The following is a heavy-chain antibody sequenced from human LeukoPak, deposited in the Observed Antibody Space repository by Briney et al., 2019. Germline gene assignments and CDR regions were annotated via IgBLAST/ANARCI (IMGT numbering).Heavy chain of an antibody. CDR2: IYSTVST. V-gene: IGHV4-59*08. J-gene: IGHJ4*02. CDR3: ARHESAVGALFY. CDR1: GGSISRYY. Sequence: SETLSPNCTVSGGSISRYYWSWIRQPPGTGLKWIGYIYSTVSTNSNPSLKSRFTMSIDTSKNHFSLKLTSVTAADTAVYYCARHESAVGALFYWGQGSLVTVSS. D-gene: IGHD1-26*01.